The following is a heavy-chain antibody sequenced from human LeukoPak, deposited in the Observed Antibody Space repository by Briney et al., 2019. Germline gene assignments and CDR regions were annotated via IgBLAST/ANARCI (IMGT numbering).Heavy chain of an antibody. D-gene: IGHD2-2*01. CDR1: GLTFSSYG. Sequence: PGGSLRLSCAASGLTFSSYGMHWVRQAPGKGLEWVAVISYDGSNKYYADSVKGRFTISRDNSKNTLYLQMNSLRAEDTAVYYCAKDLSVVVPAAIGMDVWGQGTTVTVSS. CDR3: AKDLSVVVPAAIGMDV. J-gene: IGHJ6*02. V-gene: IGHV3-30*18. CDR2: ISYDGSNK.